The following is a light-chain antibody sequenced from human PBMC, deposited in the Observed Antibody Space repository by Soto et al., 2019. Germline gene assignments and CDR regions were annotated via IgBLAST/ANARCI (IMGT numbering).Light chain of an antibody. V-gene: IGKV1-5*03. CDR3: QPYNSYSRT. CDR2: KAS. CDR1: QSIDTW. Sequence: DIQMTQSPSTLSASVGDRVTITCRASQSIDTWLAWYQHKPGKAPKLLIFKASTLETGVPSRFSGSGSETEFTLTINSPQSDDSATYYCQPYNSYSRTFGQGTKVDIK. J-gene: IGKJ1*01.